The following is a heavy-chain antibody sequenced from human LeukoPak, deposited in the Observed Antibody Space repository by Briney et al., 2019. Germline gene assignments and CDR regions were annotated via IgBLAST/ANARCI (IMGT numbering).Heavy chain of an antibody. CDR2: INPNSGGT. D-gene: IGHD3-10*01. V-gene: IGHV1-2*02. CDR1: GYTFTGYY. CDR3: ARDLTPTYYYGSGSYGDY. Sequence: ASVKVSCKASGYTFTGYYMHWVRQAPGQGLEWMGWINPNSGGTNYAQKFQGRVTMTRDTSISTAYMELGRLRSDDTAVYYCARDLTPTYYYGSGSYGDYWGQGTLVTVSS. J-gene: IGHJ4*02.